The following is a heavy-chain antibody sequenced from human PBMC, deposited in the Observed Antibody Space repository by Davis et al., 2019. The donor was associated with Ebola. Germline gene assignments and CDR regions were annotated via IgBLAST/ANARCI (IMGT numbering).Heavy chain of an antibody. CDR1: GGSISSYY. Sequence: MPSETLSLTCTVSGGSISSYYWSWIRQPPGKGLEWIGYIYYSGSTNYNPSLKSRVTISVDTSKNQFSLKLSSVTAADTAVYYCARLVVAARREYYYYYGMDVWGQGTTVTVSS. CDR3: ARLVVAARREYYYYYGMDV. V-gene: IGHV4-59*01. CDR2: IYYSGST. D-gene: IGHD6-6*01. J-gene: IGHJ6*02.